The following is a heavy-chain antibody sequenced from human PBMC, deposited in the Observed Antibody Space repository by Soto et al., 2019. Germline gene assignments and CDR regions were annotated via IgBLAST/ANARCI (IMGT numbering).Heavy chain of an antibody. CDR3: ARAGYCSSTSCYRNWFDP. V-gene: IGHV1-18*01. D-gene: IGHD2-2*02. CDR1: GYTFTSYG. Sequence: GASVKVSCKASGYTFTSYGISWVRQAPGQGLEWMGWISAYNGNTNYAQKLQGRVTMTTDTSTSTAYMELRSLRSDDTAVYYCARAGYCSSTSCYRNWFDPWGKGTLVTVYS. CDR2: ISAYNGNT. J-gene: IGHJ5*02.